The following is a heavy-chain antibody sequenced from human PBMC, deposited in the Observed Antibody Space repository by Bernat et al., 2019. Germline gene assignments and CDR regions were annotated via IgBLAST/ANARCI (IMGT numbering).Heavy chain of an antibody. V-gene: IGHV3-21*01. D-gene: IGHD6-6*01. Sequence: EVQLVESGGDLVKPGGSLRLSCAASGFTFSSYNMNWVRQAPGKGLEWVASIRSSSSYIYSAESVKGRLTTSRDNAKNSLYLQMNSLRAEDTAVYYCAREGFIAALWYNWFDPWGQGTLVTVSS. CDR1: GFTFSSYN. J-gene: IGHJ5*02. CDR3: AREGFIAALWYNWFDP. CDR2: IRSSSSYI.